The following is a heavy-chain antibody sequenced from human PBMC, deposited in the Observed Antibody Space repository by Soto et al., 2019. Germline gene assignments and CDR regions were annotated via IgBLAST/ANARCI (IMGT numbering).Heavy chain of an antibody. J-gene: IGHJ4*02. V-gene: IGHV3-33*08. CDR1: GFTFTARA. CDR2: IWNDGRTK. D-gene: IGHD3-10*01. CDR3: VRGKEYYDTGSYYFVDY. Sequence: QVQLVESGGGVVQPGRSLSLPCAASGFTFTARAMHWVRQAPGKGLEWVAVIWNDGRTKFYADSVKGRFTISRDNSKNTLSLQTNSLRDEDTAVYYCVRGKEYYDTGSYYFVDYWGQGTLVTVSS.